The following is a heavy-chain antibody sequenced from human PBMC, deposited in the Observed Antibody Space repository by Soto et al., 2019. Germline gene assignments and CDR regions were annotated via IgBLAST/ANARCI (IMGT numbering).Heavy chain of an antibody. CDR3: ARGIAAAGPKIDY. Sequence: GGSLRLSCAASGFTFSDYYMSWIRQAPGKGLEWVSYISSTGSTIYYADSVKGRFTISRDNAKNSLSLQMNTLRAEDTAVYYCARGIAAAGPKIDYWGQGTLVTVSS. D-gene: IGHD6-13*01. V-gene: IGHV3-11*04. J-gene: IGHJ4*02. CDR2: ISSTGSTI. CDR1: GFTFSDYY.